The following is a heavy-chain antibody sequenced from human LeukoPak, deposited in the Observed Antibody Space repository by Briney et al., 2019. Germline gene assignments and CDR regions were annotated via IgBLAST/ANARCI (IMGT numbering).Heavy chain of an antibody. D-gene: IGHD3-9*01. CDR1: GFIFSSYA. V-gene: IGHV3-30*04. CDR3: AKTYDTTNYFDY. Sequence: GGSLRLSCAASGFIFSSYAMHWVRQAPGKGLEWVAVISYDGSNKNYADSVKGRFTISRDNSKNTLYPQMNSLRAEDTAVYYCAKTYDTTNYFDYWGQGTLVTVSS. CDR2: ISYDGSNK. J-gene: IGHJ4*02.